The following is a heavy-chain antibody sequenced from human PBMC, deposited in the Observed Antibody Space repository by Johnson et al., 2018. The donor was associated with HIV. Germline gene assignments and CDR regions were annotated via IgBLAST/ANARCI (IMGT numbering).Heavy chain of an antibody. J-gene: IGHJ3*02. D-gene: IGHD3-3*01. Sequence: VQLVESGGVVVQPGGSLRLSCAVPGFTFDDFAMHWVRQAPGKGLEWVSGISWNSGSIGYADSLKGRFTISRANAKNSLYLQMNSLRAEDTALYYCEKDIRDFWSGWNDAFDIWGQGTMVTVSS. V-gene: IGHV3-9*01. CDR2: ISWNSGSI. CDR3: EKDIRDFWSGWNDAFDI. CDR1: GFTFDDFA.